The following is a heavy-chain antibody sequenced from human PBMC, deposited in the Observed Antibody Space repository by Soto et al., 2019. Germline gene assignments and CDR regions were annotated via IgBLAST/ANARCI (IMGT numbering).Heavy chain of an antibody. Sequence: EVQLLESGGGLVQPGGSLRLSCAASGFTFRNSAMNWVRQAPGKGREWVSAISGSGGSTYYADSVKGRFTISRDNSKNTLYLQMNSLRAEDTAVYYCVFPSSGKYFFDYWGQGALVTVSS. CDR1: GFTFRNSA. D-gene: IGHD3-22*01. CDR3: VFPSSGKYFFDY. V-gene: IGHV3-23*01. J-gene: IGHJ4*02. CDR2: ISGSGGST.